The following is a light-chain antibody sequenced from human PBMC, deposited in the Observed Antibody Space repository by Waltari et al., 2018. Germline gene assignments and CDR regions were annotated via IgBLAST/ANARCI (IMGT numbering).Light chain of an antibody. CDR3: QQSYSLPPT. Sequence: DIQMTQSPPSLSASVGDRVTISCRASQTVSNLLNWFQQKSGKPPKLLIYAASTLQGGVPPMFTGSGAGTDFTLTITSLQPEDFATYYCQQSYSLPPTFGQGTKVEVK. V-gene: IGKV1-39*01. CDR2: AAS. J-gene: IGKJ1*01. CDR1: QTVSNL.